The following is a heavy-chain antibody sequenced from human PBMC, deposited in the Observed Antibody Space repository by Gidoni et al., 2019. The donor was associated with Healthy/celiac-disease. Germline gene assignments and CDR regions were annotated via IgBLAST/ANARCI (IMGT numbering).Heavy chain of an antibody. V-gene: IGHV1-69*01. CDR2: IIPIFGSA. D-gene: IGHD3-22*01. CDR1: GGTFSSYA. J-gene: IGHJ5*02. Sequence: QVQLVQSGAEVKKPGSSVKVSCTAYGGTFSSYAISWVRQAPGQGLEWMGGIIPIFGSANYAQKFQGRVTITADESTSTAYMELSSLGSEDTAVYYCARNLNYYDSSGYYGWFDPWGQGTLVTVSS. CDR3: ARNLNYYDSSGYYGWFDP.